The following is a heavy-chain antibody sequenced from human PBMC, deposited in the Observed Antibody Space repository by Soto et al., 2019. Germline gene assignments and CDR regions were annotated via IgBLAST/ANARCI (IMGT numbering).Heavy chain of an antibody. CDR3: ARLTKGYCSGNICFPF. CDR1: GGSISSSSHY. D-gene: IGHD2-15*01. J-gene: IGHJ4*01. CDR2: TYYSGNT. Sequence: SETLSLTCTVSGGSISSSSHYWGWIRQPPGKGLEWIGSTYYSGNTYYNPSLTSRVTISVDTSKNQFSLTLSSVTAADTAVYYCARLTKGYCSGNICFPFWGHGTLVTVSS. V-gene: IGHV4-39*01.